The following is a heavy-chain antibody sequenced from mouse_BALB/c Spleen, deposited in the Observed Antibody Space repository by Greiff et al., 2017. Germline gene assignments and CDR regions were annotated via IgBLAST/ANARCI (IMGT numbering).Heavy chain of an antibody. Sequence: EVKVVESGGGLVQPGGSRKLSCAASGFTFSSFGMHWVRQAPEKGLEWVAYISSGSSTIYYADTVKGRFTISRDNPKNTLFLQMTSLRSEDTAMYYCARLRRAPYYFDYWGQGTTLTVSS. CDR3: ARLRRAPYYFDY. CDR1: GFTFSSFG. V-gene: IGHV5-17*02. CDR2: ISSGSSTI. J-gene: IGHJ2*01. D-gene: IGHD3-3*01.